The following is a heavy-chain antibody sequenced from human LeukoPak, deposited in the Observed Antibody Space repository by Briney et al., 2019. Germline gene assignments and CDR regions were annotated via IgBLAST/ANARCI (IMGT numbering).Heavy chain of an antibody. CDR3: ARGLGDYHYFDY. CDR2: INHSGST. CDR1: GGSFSGYY. Sequence: SETLSLTCAVYGGSFSGYYWSWIRQPPGKGLEWIGEINHSGSTNYNPSLKSRVTISVDRSKNQFSLKLSSVTAADTAVYYCARGLGDYHYFDYWGQGTLVTVSS. V-gene: IGHV4-34*01. J-gene: IGHJ4*02. D-gene: IGHD4-17*01.